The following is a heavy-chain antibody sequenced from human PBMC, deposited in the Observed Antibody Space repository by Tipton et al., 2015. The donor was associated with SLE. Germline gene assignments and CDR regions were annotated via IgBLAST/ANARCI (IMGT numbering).Heavy chain of an antibody. J-gene: IGHJ6*02. D-gene: IGHD1-1*01. Sequence: SLRLSCAASGFTFSIYPMHWVRQAPGKGLEWAAVIWYDGSNKYYADSVKGRFTISRDNSKNTLYLQMNSLRTEDTAVYYCAKDLDWNPLYCGMDVWGQGTTVTVSS. CDR1: GFTFSIYP. V-gene: IGHV3-30*04. CDR3: AKDLDWNPLYCGMDV. CDR2: IWYDGSNK.